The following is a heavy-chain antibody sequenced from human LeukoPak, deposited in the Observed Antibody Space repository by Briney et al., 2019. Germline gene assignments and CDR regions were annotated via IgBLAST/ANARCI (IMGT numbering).Heavy chain of an antibody. V-gene: IGHV3-72*01. CDR1: GFTFSSYA. D-gene: IGHD1-26*01. CDR3: ARDVVGVRGLGY. Sequence: GGSLRLSCAASGFTFSSYAMSWVRQAPGKGLEWVGRIRNKANSYSTEKAASVKGRFTISRDDSKNSLYLQMNSLKTEDTAVYYCARDVVGVRGLGYWGQGTLVTVSS. CDR2: IRNKANSYST. J-gene: IGHJ4*02.